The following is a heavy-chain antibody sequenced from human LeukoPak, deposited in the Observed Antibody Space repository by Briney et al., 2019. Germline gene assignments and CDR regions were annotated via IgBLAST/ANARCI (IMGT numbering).Heavy chain of an antibody. V-gene: IGHV1-2*02. CDR3: APGSMTYDY. D-gene: IGHD3-10*01. Sequence: GASVKVSCKASGYTFTDYSMHWVRQPPGQGLEWMGWINPETGGTNYAQKFQGRVTMTSDTSITTAYLELSSLRSDDTAVYFCAPGSMTYDYWGQGTLVTVSS. CDR1: GYTFTDYS. J-gene: IGHJ4*02. CDR2: INPETGGT.